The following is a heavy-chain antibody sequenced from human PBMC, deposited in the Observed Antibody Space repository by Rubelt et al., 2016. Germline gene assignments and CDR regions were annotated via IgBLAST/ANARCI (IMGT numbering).Heavy chain of an antibody. CDR2: IYYSGTT. V-gene: IGHV4-59*01. CDR1: GGSISSSY. Sequence: QVQLQESGPGLVKPSETLSLTCPVSGGSISSSYWSWIRQPPGKGLEWIGYIYYSGTTNYNPSLKSRVTISVDTSKNQFSPKLGLGSTADKDGYDCARLYRMNYYDISGGYFDLWGRGTLVTVSS. D-gene: IGHD3-22*01. J-gene: IGHJ2*01. CDR3: ARLYRMNYYDISGGYFDL.